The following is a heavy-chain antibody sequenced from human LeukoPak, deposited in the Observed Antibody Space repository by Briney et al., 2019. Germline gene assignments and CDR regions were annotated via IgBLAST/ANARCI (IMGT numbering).Heavy chain of an antibody. CDR3: ARGNDWYTRGYFDY. Sequence: SETLPLTCTVSGGSISSYYWSWIRQPPGKGLEWIGYIYYSGSTNYNPSLKSRVTISVDTSKNQFSLKLSSVTAADTAVYYCARGNDWYTRGYFDYWGQGTLVTVSS. D-gene: IGHD6-19*01. V-gene: IGHV4-59*01. CDR2: IYYSGST. CDR1: GGSISSYY. J-gene: IGHJ4*02.